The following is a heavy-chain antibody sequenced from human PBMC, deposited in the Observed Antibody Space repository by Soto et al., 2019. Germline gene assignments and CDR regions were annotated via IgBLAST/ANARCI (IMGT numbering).Heavy chain of an antibody. D-gene: IGHD3-10*01. Sequence: QVHLVQSGAEVRKPGASVKVSCKASGYTFTTYGLIWVWQAPGQHLEWLGWISARNGDTKYAQGFQGRVTLTRDTSKATAYMDLMNLRSDDTAVYFCARVQVLPNPAADFWGQGTLVTVSS. J-gene: IGHJ4*02. CDR2: ISARNGDT. V-gene: IGHV1-18*04. CDR1: GYTFTTYG. CDR3: ARVQVLPNPAADF.